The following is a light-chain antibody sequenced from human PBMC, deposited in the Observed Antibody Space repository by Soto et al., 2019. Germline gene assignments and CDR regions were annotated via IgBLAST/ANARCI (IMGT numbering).Light chain of an antibody. CDR2: NNN. J-gene: IGLJ2*01. CDR1: SSNIESNW. Sequence: QSVVTQAPSVSGTPGQRVTISCSGSSSNIESNWVYWYQQLPGTAPKLLIYNNNQQPSGVPDRFSGSKSGTSASLAITGLRSDDEADYYCATWDDDLYTPIIGGGTKLTVL. CDR3: ATWDDDLYTPI. V-gene: IGLV1-47*02.